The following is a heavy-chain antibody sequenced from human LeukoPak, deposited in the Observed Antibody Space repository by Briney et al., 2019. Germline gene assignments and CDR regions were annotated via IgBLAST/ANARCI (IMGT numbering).Heavy chain of an antibody. Sequence: AGGSLRLSCAASGFTFSSYWMSWVRQAPGKGLEWVANIKQGGSEKIYVDSVKGRFTISRDNAKTSLYPQMNSLRAEDTAVYYCARDLPVVGAPGFDYWGQGTLVTVSS. D-gene: IGHD1-26*01. J-gene: IGHJ4*02. CDR2: IKQGGSEK. V-gene: IGHV3-7*01. CDR3: ARDLPVVGAPGFDY. CDR1: GFTFSSYW.